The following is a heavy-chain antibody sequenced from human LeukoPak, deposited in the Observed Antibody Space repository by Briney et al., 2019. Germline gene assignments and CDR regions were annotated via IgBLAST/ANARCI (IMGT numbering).Heavy chain of an antibody. J-gene: IGHJ4*02. D-gene: IGHD3-10*01. CDR3: ARVLGGSGSYLFDY. Sequence: LGGSLRLSCAASGFTFSSYWMSWVRQAPGKGLEWVANIKQDGSEKYYVDSVKGRFTISRDNAKNSLFLQMNSLRAEDTAVYYCARVLGGSGSYLFDYWGQGTLVTVSS. CDR2: IKQDGSEK. V-gene: IGHV3-7*01. CDR1: GFTFSSYW.